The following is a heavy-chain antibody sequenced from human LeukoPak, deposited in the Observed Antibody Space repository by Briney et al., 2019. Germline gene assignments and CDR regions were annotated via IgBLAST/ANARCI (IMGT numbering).Heavy chain of an antibody. CDR1: GFTFNNYA. CDR2: VSGSGDS. CDR3: AKDREDMTNYFDY. Sequence: PGGSLRLSCAASGFTFNNYAMSWVRQAPGKGLEWVSAVSGSGDSYYADSVKGRFTISRDNSKNTLYLQMNSLRAEDTAVYYCAKDREDMTNYFDYWGQGTLVTVSS. J-gene: IGHJ4*02. D-gene: IGHD3-10*01. V-gene: IGHV3-23*01.